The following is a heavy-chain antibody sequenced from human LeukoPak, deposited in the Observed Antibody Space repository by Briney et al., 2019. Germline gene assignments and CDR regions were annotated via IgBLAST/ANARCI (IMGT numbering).Heavy chain of an antibody. D-gene: IGHD5-12*01. Sequence: GGSLRLSCAASGFTFSDSYMSWIRQAPGKGLEWVSSISSSSSYIYYADSVKGRFTISRDNPKNSLYLQMNSLRAEDTAVYYCARVEYSGYESKFDYWGQGTLVTVSS. V-gene: IGHV3-11*06. CDR1: GFTFSDSY. J-gene: IGHJ4*02. CDR3: ARVEYSGYESKFDY. CDR2: ISSSSSYI.